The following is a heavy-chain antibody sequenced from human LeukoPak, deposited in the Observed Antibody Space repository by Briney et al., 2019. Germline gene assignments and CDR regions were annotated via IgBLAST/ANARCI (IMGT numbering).Heavy chain of an antibody. CDR2: FDPEDGET. Sequence: ASVKVSCKVSGYTLTELSMHWVRQAPGKGLEWMGGFDPEDGETIYAQKFQGRVTMTEDTSTDTAYMELSSLRSEDTAVYYCATRSGYDWGLDYWGQGTLVTVSS. V-gene: IGHV1-24*01. CDR1: GYTLTELS. J-gene: IGHJ4*02. D-gene: IGHD5-12*01. CDR3: ATRSGYDWGLDY.